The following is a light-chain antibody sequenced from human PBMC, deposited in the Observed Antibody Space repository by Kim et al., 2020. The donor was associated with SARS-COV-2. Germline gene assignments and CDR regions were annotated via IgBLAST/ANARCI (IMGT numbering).Light chain of an antibody. CDR2: DAS. CDR3: QQYGSSPT. V-gene: IGKV3-20*01. CDR1: QSIYSNS. J-gene: IGKJ1*01. Sequence: EIVLTQSPGTLPLAPGESATLSCKASQSIYSNSVAWYQQKPGQIPRLLIYDASSRATAIADRFSGSGSGTDFTLTISRLEPEDFAVYYCQQYGSSPTFGQGTKVDIK.